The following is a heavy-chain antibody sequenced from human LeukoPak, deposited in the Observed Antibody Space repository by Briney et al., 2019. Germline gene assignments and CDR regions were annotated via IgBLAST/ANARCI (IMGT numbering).Heavy chain of an antibody. J-gene: IGHJ4*02. D-gene: IGHD3-22*01. CDR3: ARDGYCYDSSGYPGY. CDR1: GYTFTSYG. V-gene: IGHV1-18*01. Sequence: ASVKVSCKASGYTFTSYGISWVRQAPGQGLEWMGWISAYDGNTNYAQKLQGRVTMTTDTSTSTAYMELRSLRSDDTAVYYCARDGYCYDSSGYPGYWGQGTLVTVSS. CDR2: ISAYDGNT.